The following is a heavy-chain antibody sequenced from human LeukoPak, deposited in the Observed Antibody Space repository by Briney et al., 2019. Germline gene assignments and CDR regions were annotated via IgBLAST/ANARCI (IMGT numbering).Heavy chain of an antibody. D-gene: IGHD2-15*01. J-gene: IGHJ4*02. CDR2: TKPDGSAE. V-gene: IGHV3-7*01. Sequence: GGSLRLSCAASGFSFRNYWMGWVRQAPGKGLEWVANTKPDGSAEYYADSVRSRFTASRDNANNLLYLQMNRLRAEDTAVYYCARDGGLHTNFDYRGQGTLLTVSS. CDR1: GFSFRNYW. CDR3: ARDGGLHTNFDY.